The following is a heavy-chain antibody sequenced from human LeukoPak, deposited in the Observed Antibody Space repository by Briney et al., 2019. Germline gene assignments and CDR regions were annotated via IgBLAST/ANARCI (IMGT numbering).Heavy chain of an antibody. Sequence: GGSLRLSCAAAGFTFDTYGMHWVRQAPGKGLEWVAVISHDGVDKYYADSVKGRFTISRDNSKNTVSLQVNSLRAEDTAAYYCAKGGYCSATRCYVGKGMDDWGQGTLVTVSS. J-gene: IGHJ4*02. CDR2: ISHDGVDK. CDR3: AKGGYCSATRCYVGKGMDD. CDR1: GFTFDTYG. D-gene: IGHD2-2*01. V-gene: IGHV3-30*18.